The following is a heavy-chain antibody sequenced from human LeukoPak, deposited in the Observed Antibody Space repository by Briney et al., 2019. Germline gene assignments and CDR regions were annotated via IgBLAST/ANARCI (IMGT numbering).Heavy chain of an antibody. J-gene: IGHJ6*02. D-gene: IGHD6-6*01. CDR2: IYPGDSDT. CDR1: GHSFTSYW. V-gene: IGHV5-51*01. CDR3: ARPSPGYDFVMDV. Sequence: GESLQISCKGSGHSFTSYWIAWVRQMPGKGLEWMGIIYPGDSDTRYSQSFQGQVTFSADKSISTAYLQWSSLKASDTAMYYCARPSPGYDFVMDVWGQGTTVTVSS.